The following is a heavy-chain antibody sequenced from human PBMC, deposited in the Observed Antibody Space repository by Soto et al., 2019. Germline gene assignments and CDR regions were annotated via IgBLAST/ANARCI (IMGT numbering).Heavy chain of an antibody. J-gene: IGHJ6*02. D-gene: IGHD6-13*01. V-gene: IGHV3-30*18. CDR2: ISYDGSNK. Sequence: SLRLSCAASGFTFSSYGMHWVRQAPGKGLEWVAVISYDGSNKYYADSVKGRFTISRDNPKNTLYLQMNSLRAEDTAVYYCAKEDIAADDYYYYYGMDVWGQGTTVTVSS. CDR1: GFTFSSYG. CDR3: AKEDIAADDYYYYYGMDV.